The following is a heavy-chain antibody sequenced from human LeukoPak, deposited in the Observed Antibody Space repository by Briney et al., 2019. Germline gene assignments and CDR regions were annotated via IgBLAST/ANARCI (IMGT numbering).Heavy chain of an antibody. V-gene: IGHV3-21*01. CDR3: ARKSAAMDY. CDR2: ISTGSSYI. Sequence: GGSLRLSCAASGFTFSTYTMNWVRQAPGKGLEWVSSISTGSSYIYYADSVRGRFTISRDNAKNSLYLQMNSLRAEDTAVYYCARKSAAMDYWGQGTLVTVSS. J-gene: IGHJ4*02. D-gene: IGHD2-2*01. CDR1: GFTFSTYT.